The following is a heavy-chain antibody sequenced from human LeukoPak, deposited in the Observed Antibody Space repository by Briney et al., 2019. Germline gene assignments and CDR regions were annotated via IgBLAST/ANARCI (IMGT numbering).Heavy chain of an antibody. Sequence: SETLSLTCTVSGGSISSSSYYWGWIRQPPGKGLEWIGSIYYSGSTYYNPSLKSRVTISEDTSKNQFSLKLSSVTAADTTVYYCARHARSSSHPSNWFDPWGQGTLVTVSS. J-gene: IGHJ5*02. D-gene: IGHD6-13*01. CDR3: ARHARSSSHPSNWFDP. V-gene: IGHV4-39*01. CDR1: GGSISSSSYY. CDR2: IYYSGST.